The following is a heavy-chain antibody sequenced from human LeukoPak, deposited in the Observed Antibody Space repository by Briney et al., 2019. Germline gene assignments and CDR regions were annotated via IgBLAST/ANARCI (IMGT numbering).Heavy chain of an antibody. CDR1: GFTFSSYT. D-gene: IGHD5-18*01. Sequence: GGPLRLSCAASGFTFSSYTMNWVRQAPGKGLEWVSYISSSSSTIYYADSVKGRFTISRDNAKNSLYLQMNSLRDEDTAVYYCARYVDTTMLTWGQGTLVTVSS. J-gene: IGHJ4*02. CDR2: ISSSSSTI. V-gene: IGHV3-48*02. CDR3: ARYVDTTMLT.